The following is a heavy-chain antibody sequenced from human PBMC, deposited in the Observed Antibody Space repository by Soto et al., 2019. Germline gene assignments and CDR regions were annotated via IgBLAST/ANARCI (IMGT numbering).Heavy chain of an antibody. Sequence: PGGSLRLSCAASGFRFDDCAMHWVRQAPGKGLEWVSGITWNSNNIGYADSVKGRFTISRDNAKNSLYLQMDALTPEDTAFYYCAKDSAYDILTGYAFDIWGQGTMVTVSS. J-gene: IGHJ3*02. CDR2: ITWNSNNI. D-gene: IGHD3-9*01. V-gene: IGHV3-9*01. CDR1: GFRFDDCA. CDR3: AKDSAYDILTGYAFDI.